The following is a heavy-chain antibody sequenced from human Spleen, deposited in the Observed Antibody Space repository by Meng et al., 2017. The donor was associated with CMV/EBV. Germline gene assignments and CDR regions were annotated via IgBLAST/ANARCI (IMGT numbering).Heavy chain of an antibody. D-gene: IGHD3-9*01. CDR3: ARQPLVFDY. Sequence: ASVKVSCKASGGTFSSYTISWVRQAPGQGLEWMGIMNPSGGGTSYAQKFQDRVTMTRDTSIDTAYMELSSLRSDDTAVYYCARQPLVFDYWGQGTLVTVSS. V-gene: IGHV1-46*01. CDR2: MNPSGGGT. J-gene: IGHJ4*02. CDR1: GGTFSSYT.